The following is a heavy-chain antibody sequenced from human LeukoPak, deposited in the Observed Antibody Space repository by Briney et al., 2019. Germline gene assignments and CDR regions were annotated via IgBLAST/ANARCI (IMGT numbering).Heavy chain of an antibody. CDR3: AKDYNNGFDY. CDR1: GFSFSGYG. CDR2: IRYDGSTK. D-gene: IGHD1-14*01. J-gene: IGHJ4*02. Sequence: PGGSLRLSCAASGFSFSGYGMHWVRQAPGKGLEWVTFIRYDGSTKSYADSVKGRFTIARDNSKNTLYLQKNSLRAEDTAVYFCAKDYNNGFDYWGQGALVTVSS. V-gene: IGHV3-30*02.